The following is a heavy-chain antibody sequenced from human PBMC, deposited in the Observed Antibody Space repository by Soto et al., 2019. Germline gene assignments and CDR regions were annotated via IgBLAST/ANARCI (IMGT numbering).Heavy chain of an antibody. D-gene: IGHD3-10*01. CDR1: GFTFSSYG. V-gene: IGHV3-30*18. CDR2: ISYDGSNK. Sequence: GGSLILSCAASGFTFSSYGMHWVRQAPGKGLEWVAVISYDGSNKYYADSVKGRFTISRDNSKNTLYLQMNSLRAEDTAVYYCAKGTRVLHYWGQGTLVTVSS. CDR3: AKGTRVLHY. J-gene: IGHJ4*02.